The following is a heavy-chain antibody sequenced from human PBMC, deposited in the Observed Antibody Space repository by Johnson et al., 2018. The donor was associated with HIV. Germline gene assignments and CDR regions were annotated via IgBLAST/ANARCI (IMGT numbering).Heavy chain of an antibody. D-gene: IGHD6-6*01. Sequence: VQLVESGGGVVQPGRSLRLSCAASGFTFGSYALHWVRQAPGKGLEWVANIKQGGSEKYYVDSVKGRFSISRDNAKNSLYLQMNSLRVEDTAVYYCARDRAPVYSSSSTPFDALDIWGQGTMVTVSS. CDR2: IKQGGSEK. J-gene: IGHJ3*02. V-gene: IGHV3-7*01. CDR3: ARDRAPVYSSSSTPFDALDI. CDR1: GFTFGSYA.